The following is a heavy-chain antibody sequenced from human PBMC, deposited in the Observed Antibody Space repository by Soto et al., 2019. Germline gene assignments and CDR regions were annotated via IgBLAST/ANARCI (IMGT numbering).Heavy chain of an antibody. J-gene: IGHJ6*02. V-gene: IGHV1-2*04. D-gene: IGHD6-19*01. Sequence: ASVKVSSKASGYTFTGYYMHWVRQAPGQGLEWMGWINPNSGGTNYAQKFQGWVTMTRDTSISTAYMELSRLRSDDTAVYYCAREVASESLSGWYRGFLPETPYYYYGMDVWGQGTTVTVSS. CDR3: AREVASESLSGWYRGFLPETPYYYYGMDV. CDR2: INPNSGGT. CDR1: GYTFTGYY.